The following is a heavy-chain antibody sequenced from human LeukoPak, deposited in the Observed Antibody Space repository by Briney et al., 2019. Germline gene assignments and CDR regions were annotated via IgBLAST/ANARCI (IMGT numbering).Heavy chain of an antibody. CDR2: IIPILGTA. V-gene: IGHV1-69*04. CDR3: ARTVATTTDYYGMDV. J-gene: IGHJ6*02. CDR1: GGTFSSYA. Sequence: SVKVSCKASGGTFSSYAISWVRQAPGQGLEWTGRIIPILGTANYAQKFQGRVTITADKSTSTAYMELSSLRSEDTAVYYCARTVATTTDYYGMDVWGQGTTVTVSS. D-gene: IGHD5-12*01.